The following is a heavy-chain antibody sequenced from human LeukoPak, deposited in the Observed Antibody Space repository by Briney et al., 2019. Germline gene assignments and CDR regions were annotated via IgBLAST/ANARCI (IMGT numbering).Heavy chain of an antibody. CDR3: ARDKGYCSSTSCYRPYYYYMDV. J-gene: IGHJ6*03. D-gene: IGHD2-2*01. CDR1: GFTFSSYA. V-gene: IGHV3-64*01. CDR2: ISSNGGST. Sequence: GGSLRLSCAASGFTFSSYAMHWVRQAPGKGLEYVSAISSNGGSTYYANSVKGRFTISRDNSKNTLYLQMGSLRAEDMAVYYCARDKGYCSSTSCYRPYYYYMDVWGKGTTVTISS.